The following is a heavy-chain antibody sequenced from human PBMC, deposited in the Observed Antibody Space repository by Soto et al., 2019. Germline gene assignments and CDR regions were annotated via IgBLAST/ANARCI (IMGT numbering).Heavy chain of an antibody. CDR3: AAGEASSRNLAPYYLDF. J-gene: IGHJ4*02. V-gene: IGHV4-59*01. Sequence: SETLSLTCSVSGGSIGRYYWSWVRQAPGKGLEWIAYVSYSGATRYNPSLESRVTISVDTSKNQFSLRLNSVTAADTAVYFCAAGEASSRNLAPYYLDFWGQGTLVTVSS. CDR1: GGSIGRYY. CDR2: VSYSGAT. D-gene: IGHD6-13*01.